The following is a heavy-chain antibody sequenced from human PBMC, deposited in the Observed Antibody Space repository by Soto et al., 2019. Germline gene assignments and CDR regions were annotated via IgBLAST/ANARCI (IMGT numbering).Heavy chain of an antibody. CDR3: AKDMGEPVTYPLDY. CDR1: GFTFSSYG. CDR2: ISYDGSNK. D-gene: IGHD3-16*01. J-gene: IGHJ4*02. Sequence: QVQLVESGGGVVQPGRSLRLSCAASGFTFSSYGMHWVRQAPGKGLEWVAVISYDGSNKYYADSVKGRFTISRDNSKNTLYLQMNSLRAEDTAVYYCAKDMGEPVTYPLDYWGQGTLVTVSS. V-gene: IGHV3-30*18.